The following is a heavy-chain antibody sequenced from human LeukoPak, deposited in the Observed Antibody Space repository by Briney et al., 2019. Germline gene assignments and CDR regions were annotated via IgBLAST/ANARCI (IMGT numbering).Heavy chain of an antibody. Sequence: ASVKVSCKTSGYIFTNYDINWVGQAPGQGLEWMGWISPYNGDTKYAQKFQDRVTMHTDTSTSTTYMELRSLRSDDTAVYYCTRATGGLSDYWGQGTLVTVSS. CDR3: TRATGGLSDY. V-gene: IGHV1-18*04. J-gene: IGHJ4*02. D-gene: IGHD1-1*01. CDR1: GYIFTNYD. CDR2: ISPYNGDT.